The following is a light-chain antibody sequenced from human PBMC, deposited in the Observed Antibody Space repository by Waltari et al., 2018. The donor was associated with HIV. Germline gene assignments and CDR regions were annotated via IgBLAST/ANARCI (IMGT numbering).Light chain of an antibody. J-gene: IGKJ4*01. V-gene: IGKV2-28*01. CDR2: LGS. Sequence: DIVMTQSPLSLPVTAGEPASISCRSSQSLLHSNGYNYLDWYLQKLGQSPQLLIYLGSNRASGVPDRFSGSGSGTDFTLKISRVEAEDVGVYYCMQALQTPLTFGGGTKVEIK. CDR3: MQALQTPLT. CDR1: QSLLHSNGYNY.